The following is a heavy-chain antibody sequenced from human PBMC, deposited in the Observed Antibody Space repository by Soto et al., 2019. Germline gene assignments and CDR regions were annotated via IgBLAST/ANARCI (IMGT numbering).Heavy chain of an antibody. CDR3: ARDFEYYDSSGYYRYNWFDP. J-gene: IGHJ5*02. CDR2: IYYSGST. D-gene: IGHD3-22*01. Sequence: SETLSLTCTVSGGSISSYYWSWIRQPPGKGLEWIGYIYYSGSTNYNPSLKSRVTISVDTSKNQFSLKLSSVTAADTAVYYCARDFEYYDSSGYYRYNWFDPWGQGTLVTVSS. V-gene: IGHV4-59*01. CDR1: GGSISSYY.